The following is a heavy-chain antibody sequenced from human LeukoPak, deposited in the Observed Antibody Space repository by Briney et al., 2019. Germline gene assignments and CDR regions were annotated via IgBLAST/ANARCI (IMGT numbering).Heavy chain of an antibody. CDR2: ISAYNGNT. V-gene: IGHV1-18*01. J-gene: IGHJ5*02. CDR1: GYTFTSYG. Sequence: ASVKVSCKASGYTFTSYGISWVRQAPGQGLEWMGWISAYNGNTNYAQKLQGRVTTTTDTSTSTAYMELRSLGSDDTAVYYCARGRKNYCSGGSCYLNWFDPWGQGTLVTVSS. CDR3: ARGRKNYCSGGSCYLNWFDP. D-gene: IGHD2-15*01.